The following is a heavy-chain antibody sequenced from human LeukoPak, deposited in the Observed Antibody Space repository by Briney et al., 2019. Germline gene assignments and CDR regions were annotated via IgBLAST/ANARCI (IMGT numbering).Heavy chain of an antibody. J-gene: IGHJ4*02. D-gene: IGHD5-18*01. CDR1: GYTFTGYY. Sequence: ALVKVSCKASGYTFTGYYMHWVRQAPGQGLEWMGWINPNSGGTNYAQKFQGRVTMTRDTSISTAYMELSRLRSDDTAVYYCARDVDTAMVTTDYWGQGTLVTVSS. CDR3: ARDVDTAMVTTDY. CDR2: INPNSGGT. V-gene: IGHV1-2*02.